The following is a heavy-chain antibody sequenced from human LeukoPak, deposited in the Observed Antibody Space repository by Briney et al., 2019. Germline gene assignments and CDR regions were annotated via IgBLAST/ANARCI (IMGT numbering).Heavy chain of an antibody. CDR2: INHSGST. D-gene: IGHD5-18*01. Sequence: SETLSLTCGVYGGSLTNSYRSWIRQTPGEGLEWIGEINHSGSTTYNPSLKSRVTISVDTSKNQFSLKLVSVTAADTAMYYCARGFVETAMVSLPFDYWGQGTLVTVSS. CDR1: GGSLTNSY. CDR3: ARGFVETAMVSLPFDY. V-gene: IGHV4-34*01. J-gene: IGHJ4*02.